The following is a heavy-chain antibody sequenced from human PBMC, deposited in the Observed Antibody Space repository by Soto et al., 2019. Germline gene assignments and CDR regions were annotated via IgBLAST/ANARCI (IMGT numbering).Heavy chain of an antibody. CDR3: VRQMIQAQMRYILDV. CDR2: IYPGDSDA. D-gene: IGHD3-22*01. CDR1: GFSFTSYW. V-gene: IGHV5-51*01. J-gene: IGHJ6*02. Sequence: PGESLKISCKVSGFSFTSYWIGWVRQMPGKGLEWMGIIYPGDSDARYSPSLQGQVTISADKSISTVYLQLSSLKASDTAMYYCVRQMIQAQMRYILDVWGQGTTVTVSS.